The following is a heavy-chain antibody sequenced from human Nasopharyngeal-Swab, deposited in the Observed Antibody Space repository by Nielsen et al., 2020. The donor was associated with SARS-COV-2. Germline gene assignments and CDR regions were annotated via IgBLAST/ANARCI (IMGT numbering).Heavy chain of an antibody. CDR2: INTDGSST. D-gene: IGHD5-24*01. Sequence: RQRPGKGLVWVSRINTDGSSTTYADSVKGRFTISRYNAKNTLYLQMNSLRAEDTAVYYCARARDGYNLAYWGQGTLVTVSS. CDR3: ARARDGYNLAY. J-gene: IGHJ4*02. V-gene: IGHV3-74*01.